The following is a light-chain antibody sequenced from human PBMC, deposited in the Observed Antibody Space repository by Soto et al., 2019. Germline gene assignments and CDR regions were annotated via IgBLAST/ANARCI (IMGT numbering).Light chain of an antibody. J-gene: IGKJ4*01. Sequence: EIVLTQSPATLSLSPGERATLSCRASQSVSSYLAWYQQKPGQAPRLLIYDASNRATGIPARFSGSVSGTDFTLTISSLEPEVFAVYYCQQRSNWPPLLTFGGGTKVEIK. CDR2: DAS. V-gene: IGKV3-11*01. CDR3: QQRSNWPPLLT. CDR1: QSVSSY.